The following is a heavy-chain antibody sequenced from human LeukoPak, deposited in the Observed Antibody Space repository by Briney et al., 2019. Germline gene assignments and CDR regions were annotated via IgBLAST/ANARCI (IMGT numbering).Heavy chain of an antibody. CDR1: GYTFTSYG. D-gene: IGHD5-24*01. CDR2: ISAYNGNT. Sequence: GASVKVSCKASGYTFTSYGISWVRQAPGQGLEWMGWISAYNGNTNYAQKLQGRVTMTTDTSTSTAYMELRSLRSDDTAVYYCAKSLEMAYKGRGAFDIWGQGTMVTVSS. J-gene: IGHJ3*02. CDR3: AKSLEMAYKGRGAFDI. V-gene: IGHV1-18*01.